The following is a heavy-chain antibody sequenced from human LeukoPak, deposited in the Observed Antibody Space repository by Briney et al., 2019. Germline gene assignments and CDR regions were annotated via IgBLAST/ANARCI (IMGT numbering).Heavy chain of an antibody. CDR3: AKYYYDSSGYYRLDY. CDR1: GYTFTGYC. CDR2: INPNSGGT. Sequence: ASVKVSCKASGYTFTGYCMHWVRQAPGQGLEWMGWINPNSGGTNYAQKFQGRVTMTRDTSISTAYMELSRLRSDDTAVYYCAKYYYDSSGYYRLDYWGQGTLVTVSS. J-gene: IGHJ4*02. V-gene: IGHV1-2*02. D-gene: IGHD3-22*01.